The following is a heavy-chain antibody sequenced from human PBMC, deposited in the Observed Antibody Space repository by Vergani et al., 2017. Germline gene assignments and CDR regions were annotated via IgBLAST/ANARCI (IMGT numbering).Heavy chain of an antibody. Sequence: QVQLQESGPGLVKPSETLSLTCTVSGGSISSYYWSWIRQPPGKGLEWIGYIYYSGSTNYNPSLKSRVTISVDTSKNQFSLKLSSVTAADTAVYYCARERGDYDSSGYYDKYVQHWGQGTLVTVSS. D-gene: IGHD3-22*01. CDR3: ARERGDYDSSGYYDKYVQH. CDR2: IYYSGST. V-gene: IGHV4-59*12. J-gene: IGHJ1*01. CDR1: GGSISSYY.